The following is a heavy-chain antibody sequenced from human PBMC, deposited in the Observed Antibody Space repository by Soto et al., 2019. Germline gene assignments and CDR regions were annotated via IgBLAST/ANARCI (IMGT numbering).Heavy chain of an antibody. D-gene: IGHD2-15*01. CDR2: ISGSGGNI. J-gene: IGHJ3*02. CDR1: GFTFSSHA. Sequence: EVQLLESGGGLVQPGGSLRLSCAASGFTFSSHAMNWVRQAPGKGLEWVSVISGSGGNIDYAGSVKGRFTISRDNSKNMLYLQMNSLRAEDTAVYYCAKDWGTEGYSVRAFDIWGQGTVVTVS. CDR3: AKDWGTEGYSVRAFDI. V-gene: IGHV3-23*01.